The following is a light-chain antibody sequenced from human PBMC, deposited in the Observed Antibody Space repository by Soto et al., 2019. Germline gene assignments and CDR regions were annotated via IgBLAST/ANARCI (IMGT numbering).Light chain of an antibody. CDR1: QDIRSD. Sequence: DIQMTQSPYSLYASVGDRVTITCRASQDIRSDLGWYHQKPGKPPKRLIYAASSLQSGVPSRFSGSGSGTEFTRTICSLQPEDFASYYCQQHNSYPRTFGGGTKVEIK. J-gene: IGKJ4*01. CDR3: QQHNSYPRT. CDR2: AAS. V-gene: IGKV1-17*01.